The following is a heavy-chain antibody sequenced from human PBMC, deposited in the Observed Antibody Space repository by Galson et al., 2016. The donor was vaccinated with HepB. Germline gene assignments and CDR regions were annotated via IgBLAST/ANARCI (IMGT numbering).Heavy chain of an antibody. Sequence: SLRLSCAASGFPFSSYAMYWVRQAPGKGLEFVSAITIYGGRTHYADSVQGRFTISRDDSKNTLNLQMSRLRTEDTAVYYCVRGRVNDFWSGYTERATHYFDSWGQGNLVTVSS. CDR1: GFPFSSYA. CDR3: VRGRVNDFWSGYTERATHYFDS. J-gene: IGHJ4*02. CDR2: ITIYGGRT. V-gene: IGHV3-64D*06. D-gene: IGHD3-3*01.